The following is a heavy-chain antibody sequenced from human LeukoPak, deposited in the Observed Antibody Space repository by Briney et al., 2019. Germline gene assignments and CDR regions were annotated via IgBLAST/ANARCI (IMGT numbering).Heavy chain of an antibody. Sequence: GGSLRLPCAASGFTFSSYSMNWVRQAPGKGLEWVSSISSSSSYIYYADSVKGRFTISRDNAKNSLYLQMNSLRAEDTAVYYCARVLVLAPDYWAREPWSPSPQ. CDR2: ISSSSSYI. CDR1: GFTFSSYS. CDR3: ARVLVLAPDY. J-gene: IGHJ4*02. V-gene: IGHV3-21*01. D-gene: IGHD3-3*01.